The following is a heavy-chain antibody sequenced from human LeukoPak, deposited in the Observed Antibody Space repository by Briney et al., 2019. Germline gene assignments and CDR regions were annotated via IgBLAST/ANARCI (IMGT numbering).Heavy chain of an antibody. V-gene: IGHV4-4*07. CDR3: ARGSDSSGYYYSHDAFDI. CDR2: IYTSGST. D-gene: IGHD3-22*01. J-gene: IGHJ3*02. Sequence: SETLSLTCTVSGGSISSYYWSWIRQPAGKGLEWIGRIYTSGSTNYNPSLKSRVTMSVDTSKNQFSLKLSSVTAADTAVYYCARGSDSSGYYYSHDAFDIWGQGTMVTVSS. CDR1: GGSISSYY.